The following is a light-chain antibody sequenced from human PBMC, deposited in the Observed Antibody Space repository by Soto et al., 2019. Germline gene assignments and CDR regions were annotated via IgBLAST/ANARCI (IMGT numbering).Light chain of an antibody. Sequence: QSALTQPASVSGSPGQSITISCTGTSSDVGGYNYVSWYQQHPGKAPKLIIYEVSNRPSGVSNRFSGSKSGNTASLTISGLKAEDEADYYCSSSTRSSSIVFGTGTKLTVL. J-gene: IGLJ1*01. CDR3: SSSTRSSSIV. CDR1: SSDVGGYNY. V-gene: IGLV2-14*01. CDR2: EVS.